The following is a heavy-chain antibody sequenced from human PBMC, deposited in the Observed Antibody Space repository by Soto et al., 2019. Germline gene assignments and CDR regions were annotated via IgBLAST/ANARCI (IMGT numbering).Heavy chain of an antibody. J-gene: IGHJ4*02. D-gene: IGHD2-8*02. CDR3: ARYRGPYTGLFDY. CDR2: VYSSGAT. CDR1: GGSINYYY. Sequence: QVQLQESGPGLVKPSETLSLTCSVSGGSINYYYWSWIRQPPGKGLEWIAYVYSSGATNYNPSLKRRATISVDTSTDQFSLKLSSVTAADTAVYYCARYRGPYTGLFDYWGQGTLVTVSS. V-gene: IGHV4-59*01.